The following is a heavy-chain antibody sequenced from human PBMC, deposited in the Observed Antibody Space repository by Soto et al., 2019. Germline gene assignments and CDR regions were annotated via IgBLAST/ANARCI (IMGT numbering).Heavy chain of an antibody. CDR2: IGIGSSTK. J-gene: IGHJ3*01. CDR3: ARDQLYYNDISGRPLNAFDV. Sequence: PGGSLRLSCAASGFPLSSYGMNWVRQAPGKGLEWVSYIGIGSSTKYYADSVRGRFTISRDNAKNSLYLQMNSLRAEDTAVYYCARDQLYYNDISGRPLNAFDVWGQGTMVTVSS. CDR1: GFPLSSYG. V-gene: IGHV3-48*01. D-gene: IGHD3-22*01.